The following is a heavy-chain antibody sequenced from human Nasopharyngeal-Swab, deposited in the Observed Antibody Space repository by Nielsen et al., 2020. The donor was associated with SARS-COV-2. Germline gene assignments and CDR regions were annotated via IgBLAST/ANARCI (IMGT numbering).Heavy chain of an antibody. Sequence: RQAPGKALEWLAHIFSNDEKSYSTSLKSRLTISKDTSKSQVVLTMTNMDPVDTATYYCARIKRYSSSSGADYYYGMDVWGQGTPVTVSS. V-gene: IGHV2-26*01. D-gene: IGHD6-6*01. CDR2: IFSNDEK. CDR3: ARIKRYSSSSGADYYYGMDV. J-gene: IGHJ6*02.